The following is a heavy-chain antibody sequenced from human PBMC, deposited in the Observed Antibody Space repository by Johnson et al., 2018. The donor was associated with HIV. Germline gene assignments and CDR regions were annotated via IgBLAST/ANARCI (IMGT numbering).Heavy chain of an antibody. V-gene: IGHV3-11*04. J-gene: IGHJ3*02. D-gene: IGHD3-22*01. CDR2: ISSSGNTI. Sequence: QVQLVESGGGVVQPGRSLRLSCAASGFTFSDYYMSWIRQAPGKGLEWVSYISSSGNTIYNADSVKARFTISRDNAKNSLYLQLNSLRAEDTAVYYCARVSSNGDSSGLVDVFDIWGQGTMVTVSS. CDR1: GFTFSDYY. CDR3: ARVSSNGDSSGLVDVFDI.